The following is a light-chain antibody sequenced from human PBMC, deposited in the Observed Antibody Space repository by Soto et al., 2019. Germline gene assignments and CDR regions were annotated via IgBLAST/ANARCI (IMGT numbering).Light chain of an antibody. CDR2: GAS. CDR3: QQDDSVPLT. CDR1: QDIKTF. Sequence: DIQMTQSPSSLSVSVGDRVTITCQANQDIKTFLHWYQQKPGKAPKVLIYGASYFEPGVPSRFSGTGSGTDFTFTISSLQAEDIASYYCQQDDSVPLTVGGGTKVDIK. J-gene: IGKJ4*01. V-gene: IGKV1-33*01.